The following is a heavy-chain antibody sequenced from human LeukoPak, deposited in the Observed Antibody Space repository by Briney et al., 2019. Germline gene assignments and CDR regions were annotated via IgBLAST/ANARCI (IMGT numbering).Heavy chain of an antibody. Sequence: ASVKVSCKASGYTFTSYGISWVRQAPGQGLEWMGWISAYNGNTNYAQKIQGRVTMTTDTSTSTAYMELRSLRSDDTAVYYCARTPSSSILLWSEYYFDYWAREPWSPSPQ. V-gene: IGHV1-18*04. D-gene: IGHD5-18*01. J-gene: IGHJ4*02. CDR3: ARTPSSSILLWSEYYFDY. CDR1: GYTFTSYG. CDR2: ISAYNGNT.